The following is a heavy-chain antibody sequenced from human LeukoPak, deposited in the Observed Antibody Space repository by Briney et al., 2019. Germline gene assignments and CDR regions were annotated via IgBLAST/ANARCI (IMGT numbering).Heavy chain of an antibody. CDR3: AKLSGFSGYDPSHTFEY. J-gene: IGHJ4*02. D-gene: IGHD5-12*01. CDR2: IYYSGST. Sequence: SETLSLTCTVSGGSISSYYWSWIRQPPRKGLEWIGYIYYSGSTNYNPSLKSRVTSSVDTSKNQFSLNLSSVTAADAAVYYCAKLSGFSGYDPSHTFEYWGQGILVTVSS. V-gene: IGHV4-59*01. CDR1: GGSISSYY.